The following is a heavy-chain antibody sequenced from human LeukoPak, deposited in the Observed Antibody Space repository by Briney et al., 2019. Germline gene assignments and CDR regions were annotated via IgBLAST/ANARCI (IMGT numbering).Heavy chain of an antibody. J-gene: IGHJ4*02. D-gene: IGHD3-3*01. CDR2: INHSGNA. V-gene: IGHV4-34*01. CDR3: ARARRDSGYYKVDY. CDR1: GGSLSGSY. Sequence: KTSETLSLTCAVYGGSLSGSYWSWIRQPPGKGLEWIGEINHSGNANYNPSLKSRVTLSIDKSKNQFSLNLNSVTAADTAVYYCARARRDSGYYKVDYWGQGTLVTVSS.